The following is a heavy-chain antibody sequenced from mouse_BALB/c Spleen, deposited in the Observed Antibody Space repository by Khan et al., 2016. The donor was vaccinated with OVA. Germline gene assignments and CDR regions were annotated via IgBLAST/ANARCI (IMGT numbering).Heavy chain of an antibody. CDR3: ARPPYFSYTLDY. CDR1: GYTFTNYG. V-gene: IGHV9-3-1*01. J-gene: IGHJ4*01. Sequence: VQLQESGPELKKPGETVKISCKASGYTFTNYGMNWVKQSPGKALKWMGWINTYTGEPTYADDFKGRFAFSLETSASTAYLQINNFQNEDTATDFCARPPYFSYTLDYGGQGSSVTVSS. D-gene: IGHD2-10*01. CDR2: INTYTGEP.